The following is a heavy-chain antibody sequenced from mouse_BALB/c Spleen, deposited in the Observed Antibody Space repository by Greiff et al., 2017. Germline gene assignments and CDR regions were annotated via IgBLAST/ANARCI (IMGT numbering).Heavy chain of an antibody. Sequence: EVKVVEPGGDLVKPGGSLKLSCAASGFTFSSYGMSWVRQTPDKRLEWVATISSGGSYTYYPDSVKGRFTITRDNAKNTLYLQMSRLKSEDTAVYYCAREATVDRIDYWGQGTTLTVSS. D-gene: IGHD1-1*01. V-gene: IGHV5-6*01. CDR1: GFTFSSYG. J-gene: IGHJ2*01. CDR3: AREATVDRIDY. CDR2: ISSGGSYT.